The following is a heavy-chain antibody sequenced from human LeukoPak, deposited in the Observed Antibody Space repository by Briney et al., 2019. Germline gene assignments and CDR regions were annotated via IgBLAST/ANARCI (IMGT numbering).Heavy chain of an antibody. CDR3: ARDRPGGSSLDY. CDR2: IYYTGST. J-gene: IGHJ4*02. V-gene: IGHV4-61*01. CDR1: GGSISSSSYY. Sequence: SETLSLTCTVPGGSISSSSYYWGWIRQPPGKGLEWIGYIYYTGSTNYNPSLNSRVTISLETSKNQFSLNLSSVTAADTAVYYCARDRPGGSSLDYWGQGILVTVSS. D-gene: IGHD6-13*01.